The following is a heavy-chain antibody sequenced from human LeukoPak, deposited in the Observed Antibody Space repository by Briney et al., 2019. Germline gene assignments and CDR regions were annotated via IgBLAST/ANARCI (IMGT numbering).Heavy chain of an antibody. D-gene: IGHD3-22*01. V-gene: IGHV1-69*13. J-gene: IGHJ4*02. CDR2: IIPIFGTA. Sequence: ASVKVSCKASGGTFSSYAISWVRQAPGQGLEWMGGIIPIFGTANYAQKFQGRVTITADESTSTAYMELSSLRSEDTAVYYCARDPITYYYDSSGYSPRGFDYWGQGTLVTVSS. CDR1: GGTFSSYA. CDR3: ARDPITYYYDSSGYSPRGFDY.